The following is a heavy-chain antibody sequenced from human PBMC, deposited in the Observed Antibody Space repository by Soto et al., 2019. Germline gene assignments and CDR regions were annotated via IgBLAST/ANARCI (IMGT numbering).Heavy chain of an antibody. Sequence: SETLSLTCTVSGGSISSSSYYWGWIRQPPGKGLEWIGSIYYSGSTYYNPSLKSRVTISVDTSKNQFSLKLSSVTAADTAVYYCASYYYDSSGYYIFDYWGQGTLVTVSS. CDR3: ASYYYDSSGYYIFDY. V-gene: IGHV4-39*01. CDR1: GGSISSSSYY. J-gene: IGHJ4*02. CDR2: IYYSGST. D-gene: IGHD3-22*01.